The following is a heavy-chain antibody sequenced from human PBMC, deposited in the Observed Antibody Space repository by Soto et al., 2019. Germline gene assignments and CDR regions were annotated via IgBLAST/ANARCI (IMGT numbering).Heavy chain of an antibody. CDR1: GGTFSSFA. CDR2: IIPIFGTA. Sequence: QVQLVQSGAEVKKPGSSVKVSCKASGGTFSSFAISWVRQAPGQGLEWMGGIIPIFGTANYAQKFQGRVTITADDSTRTAYMELSSLRSEDTAVYYCAMGPYYYDTSGPVRFDYWGQGTLVTVSS. D-gene: IGHD3-22*01. CDR3: AMGPYYYDTSGPVRFDY. V-gene: IGHV1-69*01. J-gene: IGHJ4*02.